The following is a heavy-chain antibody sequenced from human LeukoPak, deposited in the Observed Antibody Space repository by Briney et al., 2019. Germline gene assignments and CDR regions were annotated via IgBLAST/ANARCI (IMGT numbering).Heavy chain of an antibody. D-gene: IGHD5-18*01. J-gene: IGHJ6*03. V-gene: IGHV3-21*01. CDR1: AFSFSNYN. Sequence: GGSLRLSCAASAFSFSNYNMNWVRQAPGKGLEWVSSITSSGSYIYYADSVKGRFTISRDNAKNSLYLQLNSLRAEDTAVYYCASANTAMANYYYYYMDVWGKGTTVTVSS. CDR2: ITSSGSYI. CDR3: ASANTAMANYYYYYMDV.